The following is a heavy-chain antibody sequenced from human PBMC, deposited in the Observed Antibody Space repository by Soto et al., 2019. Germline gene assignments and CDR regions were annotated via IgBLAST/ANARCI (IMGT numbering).Heavy chain of an antibody. D-gene: IGHD3-22*01. Sequence: GGSLRLSCAVSGFTFSSYGMHWVRQAPGKGLEWVAHISYDGSNEHYVDSVKGRFTISRDNAKNSLYLQMNSLRAEDTAVYYCAKAMGGYYYDSSGYSSYYGMDVWGQGTTVTVSS. CDR3: AKAMGGYYYDSSGYSSYYGMDV. CDR2: ISYDGSNE. CDR1: GFTFSSYG. J-gene: IGHJ6*02. V-gene: IGHV3-30*18.